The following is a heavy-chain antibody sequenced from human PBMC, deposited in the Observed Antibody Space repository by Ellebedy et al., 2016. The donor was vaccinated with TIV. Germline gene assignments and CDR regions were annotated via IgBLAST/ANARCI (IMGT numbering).Heavy chain of an antibody. CDR3: ARGWKLGTVLDY. CDR1: GGSVRSTSQV. V-gene: IGHV4-61*01. J-gene: IGHJ4*02. D-gene: IGHD7-27*01. Sequence: SETLSLXXTVSGGSVRSTSQVWNWIRQSPAKGLEWIGYVHYTGTTNYNPSLKSRVTVSVDTSKNQFSLNLTSLTAADTAIYYCARGWKLGTVLDYWGQGLPVTVSS. CDR2: VHYTGTT.